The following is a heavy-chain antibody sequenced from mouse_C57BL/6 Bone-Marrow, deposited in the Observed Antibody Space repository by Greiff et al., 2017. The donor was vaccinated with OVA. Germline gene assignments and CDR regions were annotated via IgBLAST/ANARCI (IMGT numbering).Heavy chain of an antibody. J-gene: IGHJ4*01. D-gene: IGHD1-1*01. CDR3: TRDYYGSIYAMDY. V-gene: IGHV1-15*01. CDR2: IDPETGGT. Sequence: VQLQQSGAELVRPGASVTLSCKASGYTFTDYEMHWVKQTPVHGLEWIGAIDPETGGTAYNQKFKGKAILTADKSSSTAYMELRSLTSEDSAVYYCTRDYYGSIYAMDYWGQGTSVTVSS. CDR1: GYTFTDYE.